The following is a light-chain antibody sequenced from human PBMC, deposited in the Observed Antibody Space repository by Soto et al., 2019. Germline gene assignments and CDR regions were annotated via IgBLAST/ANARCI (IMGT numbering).Light chain of an antibody. V-gene: IGKV3-11*01. CDR3: QQRSNWPSIT. Sequence: VFTHSPSTLSLSPGERATLSCRASQSVSSYLAWYQQKPGQAPRLLIYDASNRATGIPARFSGSGSGTDFTLTISSLEPEDFAVYYCQQRSNWPSITFGQGTRLEIK. CDR1: QSVSSY. J-gene: IGKJ5*01. CDR2: DAS.